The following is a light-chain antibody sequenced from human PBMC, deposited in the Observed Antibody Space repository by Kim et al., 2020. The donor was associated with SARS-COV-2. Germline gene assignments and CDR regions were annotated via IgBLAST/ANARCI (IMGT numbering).Light chain of an antibody. J-gene: IGKJ2*01. V-gene: IGKV4-1*01. CDR3: QQYYSTPPYT. CDR1: QTVLYNSNNKNY. CDR2: WAS. Sequence: DIVMTQSPDSLAVSLGERATLNCKSSQTVLYNSNNKNYLAWYQQKPGQPPKLLIYWASTRESGVPDRFSGSGSGTDFTLTISSLQAEDVAVYYCQQYYSTPPYTFGQGTKLEI.